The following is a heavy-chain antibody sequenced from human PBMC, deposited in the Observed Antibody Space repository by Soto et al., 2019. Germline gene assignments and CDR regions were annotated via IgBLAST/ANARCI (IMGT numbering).Heavy chain of an antibody. D-gene: IGHD3-22*01. Sequence: SLRLECGAAGFTFTNSWRNWVRQAQGKGLEWVGRIKSKTDGGTTDYAEPVKGRFAISRDDSSNMVYLQMNSLKIEDTAVYYCTTDSYSTIIIVRFDYWGHGTLVTVS. J-gene: IGHJ4*01. V-gene: IGHV3-15*07. CDR1: GFTFTNSW. CDR2: IKSKTDGGTT. CDR3: TTDSYSTIIIVRFDY.